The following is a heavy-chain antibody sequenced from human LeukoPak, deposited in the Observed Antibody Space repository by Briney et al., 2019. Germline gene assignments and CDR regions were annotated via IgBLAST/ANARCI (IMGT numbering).Heavy chain of an antibody. CDR1: GFTFSNYA. D-gene: IGHD6-19*01. Sequence: GGSLRLSCAASGFTFSNYAMNWVRQAPGKGLEWVSAISGSGAATFNTDSVKGRFTISRDNSKNTLYLQMNSLRAEDTAVYYCAKDLSSGWYPYYFDFWGRGTLVTVSS. CDR3: AKDLSSGWYPYYFDF. V-gene: IGHV3-23*01. CDR2: ISGSGAAT. J-gene: IGHJ4*02.